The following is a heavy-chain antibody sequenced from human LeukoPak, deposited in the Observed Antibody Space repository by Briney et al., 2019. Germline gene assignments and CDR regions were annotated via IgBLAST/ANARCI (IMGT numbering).Heavy chain of an antibody. CDR3: ARGLSYYYDSSGYYPFDY. CDR1: GGSISSYY. J-gene: IGHJ4*02. V-gene: IGHV4-59*01. D-gene: IGHD3-22*01. CDR2: IYYSGST. Sequence: SETLSLTCTVSGGSISSYYWSWIRQPPGKGLEWIGYIYYSGSTNYNPSLKSRVTISVDTSKNQFSLKLSSVTAADTAVYYCARGLSYYYDSSGYYPFDYWGQGTLVTVSS.